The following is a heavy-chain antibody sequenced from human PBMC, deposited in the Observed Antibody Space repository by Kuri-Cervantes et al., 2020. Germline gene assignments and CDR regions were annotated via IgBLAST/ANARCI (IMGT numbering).Heavy chain of an antibody. CDR3: ARTREWTPSCGCDCNQGYWFDP. Sequence: SGPTLVKPTQTLTLTCTFSGFSLSTSGVGVGWIRQPPGKALEWLALIYWNDDKRYSPSLKSRLTISKDTSKSQVVLTMTNMDPVDTATYYCARTREWTPSCGCDCNQGYWFDPWGQGTLVTVSS. V-gene: IGHV2-5*01. D-gene: IGHD2-21*02. CDR1: GFSLSTSGVG. J-gene: IGHJ5*02. CDR2: IYWNDDK.